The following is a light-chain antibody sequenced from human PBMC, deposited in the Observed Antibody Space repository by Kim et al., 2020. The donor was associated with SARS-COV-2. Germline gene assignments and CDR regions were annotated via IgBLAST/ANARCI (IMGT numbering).Light chain of an antibody. CDR2: QDR. V-gene: IGLV3-1*01. CDR1: KLWDNY. Sequence: SLSPGQPACISCSGDKLWDNYACCYHKKLGQSPVPVFFQDRKRPSGIPERFSGSNPGNTATLTTSGTQVMDEADYYCQALDSSTVVFGGGTQLTFL. CDR3: QALDSSTVV. J-gene: IGLJ2*01.